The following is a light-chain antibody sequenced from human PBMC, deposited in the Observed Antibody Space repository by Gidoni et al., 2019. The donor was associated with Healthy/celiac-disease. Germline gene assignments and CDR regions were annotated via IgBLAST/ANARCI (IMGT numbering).Light chain of an antibody. Sequence: DIQMTQSPSSLSASVGDGVTITCRASQGISNYLAWYQQKPVKVPKLLISAASTLQSGVPARFRGSGSGTDFTLTISSLQPEDVATYYCQKYNSAPRTFGQGTKVEIK. V-gene: IGKV1-27*01. J-gene: IGKJ1*01. CDR2: AAS. CDR3: QKYNSAPRT. CDR1: QGISNY.